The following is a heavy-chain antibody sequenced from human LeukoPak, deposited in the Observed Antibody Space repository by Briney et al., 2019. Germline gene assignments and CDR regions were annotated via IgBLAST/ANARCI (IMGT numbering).Heavy chain of an antibody. V-gene: IGHV4-4*07. Sequence: NPSETLSLTCTVSGGSISSYYWSWIRQPAGKGLEWIGRIYTSGSTNYNPSLKSRVTMSVDTSKNQFSLKLSSVTAADTAVYYCARGPSGYYFGLGYMDVWGKGTTVTISS. J-gene: IGHJ6*03. CDR2: IYTSGST. CDR1: GGSISSYY. CDR3: ARGPSGYYFGLGYMDV. D-gene: IGHD3-22*01.